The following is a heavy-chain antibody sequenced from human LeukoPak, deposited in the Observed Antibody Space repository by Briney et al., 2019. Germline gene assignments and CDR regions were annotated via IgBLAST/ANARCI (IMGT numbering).Heavy chain of an antibody. Sequence: GGSLRLSCAASGFTFSDYYMSWIRQAPRKGLEWVSYISSSSSYTNYADSVKGRFTISRDNAKNSLYLQMNSLRAEDTAVYYCARAVSTVTTFDYWGQGTLVTVSS. V-gene: IGHV3-11*06. CDR1: GFTFSDYY. CDR3: ARAVSTVTTFDY. CDR2: ISSSSSYT. J-gene: IGHJ4*02. D-gene: IGHD4-17*01.